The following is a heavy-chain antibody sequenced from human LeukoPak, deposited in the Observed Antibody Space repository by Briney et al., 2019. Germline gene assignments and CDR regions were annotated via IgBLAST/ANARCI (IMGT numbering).Heavy chain of an antibody. CDR2: IYTSGST. D-gene: IGHD2-2*01. J-gene: IGHJ4*02. CDR3: ARGLEDIVVVPAAISLLFDY. Sequence: SETLSLTCTVSGGSISSYYWSWIRQPAGKGLEWIGRIYTSGSTNYNPSLKSRVTMSVDTSKNQFSLKLSSVTAADTAVYYCARGLEDIVVVPAAISLLFDYWSQGTLVTVSS. CDR1: GGSISSYY. V-gene: IGHV4-4*07.